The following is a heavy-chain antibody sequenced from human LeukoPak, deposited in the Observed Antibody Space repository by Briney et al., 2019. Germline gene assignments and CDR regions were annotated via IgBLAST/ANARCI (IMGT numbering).Heavy chain of an antibody. J-gene: IGHJ3*02. D-gene: IGHD3-22*01. CDR1: GFTFDDYP. CDR2: ISWNSGSI. CDR3: AKDRGYYYDSSGYGLNAFDI. Sequence: GGSLRLYCAASGFTFDDYPMHWVRQAPGKGLEWVSGISWNSGSIGYADSVKGRFTISRDNAKNSLYVQMNSLRAEDTALYYCAKDRGYYYDSSGYGLNAFDIWGQGTMVTVSS. V-gene: IGHV3-9*01.